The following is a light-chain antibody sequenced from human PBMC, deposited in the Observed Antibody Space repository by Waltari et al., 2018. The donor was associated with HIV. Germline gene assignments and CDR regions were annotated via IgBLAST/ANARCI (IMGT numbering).Light chain of an antibody. Sequence: QSVLTQPPSASGTPGQRVTISCSGSSSTIGSNYVYWYQHLPGTTPKLLIYRDTPRPSSVPDLFSGSKSGPSASLAISGLRSEDEADYYCAAWDDSLSPHVVFGAGTKLTVL. CDR3: AAWDDSLSPHVV. CDR2: RDT. V-gene: IGLV1-47*01. J-gene: IGLJ2*01. CDR1: SSTIGSNY.